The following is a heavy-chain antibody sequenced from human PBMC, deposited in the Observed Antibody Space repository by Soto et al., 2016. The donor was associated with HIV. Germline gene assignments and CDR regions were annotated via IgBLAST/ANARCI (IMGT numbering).Heavy chain of an antibody. V-gene: IGHV1-69*10. CDR1: GGTFNTYA. Sequence: QVQLVQSGGEVKKPGSSVKVSCTASGGTFNTYAISWLRQAPGQGLEWMGGIIPILRIANYAQKFQGRVTITADKSTSTSYMDLSSLRSDDTAIYYCARVGARMTTAWFDPWGQGTLVTVSP. CDR3: ARVGARMTTAWFDP. D-gene: IGHD4-17*01. CDR2: IIPILRIA. J-gene: IGHJ5*02.